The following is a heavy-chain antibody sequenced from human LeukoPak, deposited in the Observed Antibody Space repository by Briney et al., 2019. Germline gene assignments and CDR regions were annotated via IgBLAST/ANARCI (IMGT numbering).Heavy chain of an antibody. J-gene: IGHJ4*02. CDR2: ISSSGSTI. D-gene: IGHD2-15*01. CDR3: AAHYCSGGSCYLN. V-gene: IGHV3-48*03. Sequence: GGSLRLSCAASGFTFSSYEMNWVRQAPGKGLEGVSYISSSGSTIYYGDPVKGIFTISRDNAKNSLYLKMNSLRAEDTDVYYCAAHYCSGGSCYLNWGQGTLVTVSS. CDR1: GFTFSSYE.